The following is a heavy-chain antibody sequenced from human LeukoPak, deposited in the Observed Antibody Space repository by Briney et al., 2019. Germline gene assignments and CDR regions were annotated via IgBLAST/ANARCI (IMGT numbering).Heavy chain of an antibody. J-gene: IGHJ4*02. D-gene: IGHD6-19*01. CDR2: IINDGSST. V-gene: IGHV3-74*01. Sequence: GGSLRLSCAASGFTFSSYWMHWVRQAPGKGLVWVSRIINDGSSTTYADSVKGRFTISRDNSKNTLYLQMNSLRAEDTAVYYCATKRLSSGLHPDFDYWGQGTLVTVSS. CDR1: GFTFSSYW. CDR3: ATKRLSSGLHPDFDY.